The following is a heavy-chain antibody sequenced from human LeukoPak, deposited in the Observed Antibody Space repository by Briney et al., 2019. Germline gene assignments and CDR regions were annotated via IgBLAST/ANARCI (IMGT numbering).Heavy chain of an antibody. J-gene: IGHJ4*02. V-gene: IGHV3-23*01. CDR1: GFTVSSNY. D-gene: IGHD2-2*01. CDR3: AKGTSASCYSASDY. Sequence: GGSLRLSCAASGFTVSSNYMSWVRQAPGKGLEWVSVISDSGGSTYYADSVKGRFTISRDNSKNTLYLQMNSLRAEDTAVYYCAKGTSASCYSASDYWGQGTLVSVSS. CDR2: ISDSGGST.